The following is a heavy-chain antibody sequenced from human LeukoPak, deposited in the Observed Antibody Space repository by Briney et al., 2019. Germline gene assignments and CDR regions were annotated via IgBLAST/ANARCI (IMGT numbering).Heavy chain of an antibody. CDR3: ARAPLYFYSSSWSYFDY. J-gene: IGHJ4*02. V-gene: IGHV4-34*01. CDR1: GESFSGHY. CDR2: INDSGST. D-gene: IGHD6-13*01. Sequence: SETLSLTCAVYGESFSGHYWTWIRQPPGKGLEWIGEINDSGSTMCNPSLESRVTMSVDTSKNQFSLKLSSVTAADTAVYYCARAPLYFYSSSWSYFDYWGQGTLVTVSS.